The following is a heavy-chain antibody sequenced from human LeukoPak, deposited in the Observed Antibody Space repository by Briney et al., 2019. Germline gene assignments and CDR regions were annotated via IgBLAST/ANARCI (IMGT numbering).Heavy chain of an antibody. J-gene: IGHJ4*02. D-gene: IGHD4-17*01. Sequence: RQAPGXGLEWVAGMSHDGSNIYYADPVKGRFTVSRDNSKNTLYLQMNSLRVEDTAVYSCARESFGDYYFDYWGQGTLVTVSS. CDR2: MSHDGSNI. V-gene: IGHV3-30*14. CDR3: ARESFGDYYFDY.